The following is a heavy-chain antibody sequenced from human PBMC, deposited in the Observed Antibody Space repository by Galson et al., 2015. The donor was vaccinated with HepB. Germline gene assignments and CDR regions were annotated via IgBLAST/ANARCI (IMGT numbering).Heavy chain of an antibody. CDR3: ARDPGYSYGFDY. Sequence: SLRLSCAASGFTVSDNSMTWVRQAPGKGLEWVSLIYSGYTTYYANSVKGRFTISRDNSKNTLYLQMNSLRVEDTAVYYCARDPGYSYGFDYWGQGIRVTVSS. CDR2: IYSGYTT. D-gene: IGHD5-18*01. J-gene: IGHJ4*02. V-gene: IGHV3-53*01. CDR1: GFTVSDNS.